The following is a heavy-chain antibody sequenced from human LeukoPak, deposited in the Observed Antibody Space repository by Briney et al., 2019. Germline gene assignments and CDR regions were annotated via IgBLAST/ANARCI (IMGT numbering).Heavy chain of an antibody. D-gene: IGHD5-12*01. CDR1: GGSISSSGHF. Sequence: SQTLSLTCTVSGGSISSSGHFWSWIRQHPGKGLEWIGYIYYSRSTYYNPSLKSRVSISVDTSKNQFSLKLSSVTAADTAVYYCARLGVATIVGGYWGQGTLVTVSS. V-gene: IGHV4-31*03. CDR3: ARLGVATIVGGY. CDR2: IYYSRST. J-gene: IGHJ4*02.